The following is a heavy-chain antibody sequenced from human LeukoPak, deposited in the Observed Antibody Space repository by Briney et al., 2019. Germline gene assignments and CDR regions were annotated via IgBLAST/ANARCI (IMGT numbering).Heavy chain of an antibody. CDR3: ARAWYYDSSGYYFGPNWFDP. CDR2: IYTSGST. V-gene: IGHV4-4*07. CDR1: GGSISSYY. J-gene: IGHJ5*02. Sequence: PSETLSLTCTVSGGSISSYYWSWIRQPAGKGLEWIGRIYTSGSTNYNPSLKSRVTMSVDTSKNQFSLKLSSVTAADTAVYYCARAWYYDSSGYYFGPNWFDPWGQGTLVTVSS. D-gene: IGHD3-22*01.